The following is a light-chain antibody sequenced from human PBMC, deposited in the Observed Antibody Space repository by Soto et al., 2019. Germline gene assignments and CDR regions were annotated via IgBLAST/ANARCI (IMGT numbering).Light chain of an antibody. V-gene: IGLV1-40*01. J-gene: IGLJ3*02. CDR2: GNI. CDR3: QSYDSSLSGWV. CDR1: SSNIGAGYD. Sequence: SVLTQPPSVSGAPGQRVTISCTGRSSNIGAGYDVHWYQQLPGTAPKLLIYGNINRPSGVPDRFSGSKSGTSASLAITGLQAEDEADYYCQSYDSSLSGWVFGGGTQLTVL.